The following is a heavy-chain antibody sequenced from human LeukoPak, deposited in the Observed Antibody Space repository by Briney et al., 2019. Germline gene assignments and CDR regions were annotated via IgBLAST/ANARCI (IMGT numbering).Heavy chain of an antibody. CDR2: ISGSGGGT. CDR3: AKGYYDILTAFAY. CDR1: GFTFSSYS. J-gene: IGHJ4*02. D-gene: IGHD3-9*01. Sequence: GGSLRLSCAASGFTFSSYSMNWVRQAPGKGLEWVSAISGSGGGTYYADSVKGRFTISRDNSKNTLYLQTNSLRAEDTAIYYCAKGYYDILTAFAYWGQGTLVTVSS. V-gene: IGHV3-23*01.